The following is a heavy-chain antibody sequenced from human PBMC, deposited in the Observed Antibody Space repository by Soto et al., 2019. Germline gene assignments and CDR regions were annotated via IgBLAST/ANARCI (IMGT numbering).Heavy chain of an antibody. Sequence: QITLKESGPTLVKPTQTLTLTCTFSGFSLSTSGVGVGWIRQPPGKALEWLALIYWDDDKRYSPSLKSRLTSTKDTSKNQVVLTMTNMDPVDTATYYCAHRLPRGSGNDNWFDPWGQGTLVTVSS. D-gene: IGHD3-10*01. J-gene: IGHJ5*02. CDR2: IYWDDDK. CDR1: GFSLSTSGVG. V-gene: IGHV2-5*02. CDR3: AHRLPRGSGNDNWFDP.